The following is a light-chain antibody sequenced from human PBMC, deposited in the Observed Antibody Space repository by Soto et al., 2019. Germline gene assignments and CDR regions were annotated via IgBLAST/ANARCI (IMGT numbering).Light chain of an antibody. J-gene: IGLJ2*01. V-gene: IGLV1-44*01. CDR3: AAWDDSLHGVV. CDR2: SNN. Sequence: QSVLTQPPSASGTPGQRVTISCSGSSSNIGSNTVNWYQQLPGTAPKLLIYSNNQRPSGVPDRCSGSKSGTSASLAISGLQSEDEADYYCAAWDDSLHGVVFGGGTKLTVL. CDR1: SSNIGSNT.